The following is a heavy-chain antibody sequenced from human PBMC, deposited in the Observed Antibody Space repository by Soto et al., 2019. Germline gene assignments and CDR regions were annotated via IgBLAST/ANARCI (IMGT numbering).Heavy chain of an antibody. V-gene: IGHV3-23*01. CDR2: ISGSGDST. Sequence: GGSLRLSCAASGFTFSSYAMSWVRQAPGKGLEWVSAISGSGDSTFYADSVKGRFTISRDNSKNTLYLQMNSLRAEDTAVYYCAKRAWGTYYFDYWDQGTLVTVST. D-gene: IGHD3-16*01. CDR1: GFTFSSYA. CDR3: AKRAWGTYYFDY. J-gene: IGHJ4*02.